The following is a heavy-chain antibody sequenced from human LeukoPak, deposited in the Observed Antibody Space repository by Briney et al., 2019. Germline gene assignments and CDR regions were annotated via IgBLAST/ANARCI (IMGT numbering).Heavy chain of an antibody. V-gene: IGHV3-21*01. Sequence: PGGSLRLSCAASGFTFSSYSMNWVRQAPGKGLEWVPSITTSSSYIYYADSVKGRFTISRDNAKNSLYLQMNSLRGEDTAVYCCARGGGRSGWYHYFDYWGQGTLVTVSS. D-gene: IGHD6-19*01. J-gene: IGHJ4*02. CDR1: GFTFSSYS. CDR2: ITTSSSYI. CDR3: ARGGGRSGWYHYFDY.